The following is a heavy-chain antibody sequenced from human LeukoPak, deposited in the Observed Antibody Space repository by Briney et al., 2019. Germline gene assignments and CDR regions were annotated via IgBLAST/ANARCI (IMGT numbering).Heavy chain of an antibody. CDR3: ARFPGLRFLEWLSHYDY. Sequence: GGSLRLSCAASGFTFSSYWMSWVRQAPGKGLEWVANIKQDGSEKYYVDSVKGRFTISRDNAKNSLYLQMNSLRAEDTAVYYCARFPGLRFLEWLSHYDYWGQGTLVTVSS. V-gene: IGHV3-7*01. J-gene: IGHJ4*02. D-gene: IGHD3-3*01. CDR2: IKQDGSEK. CDR1: GFTFSSYW.